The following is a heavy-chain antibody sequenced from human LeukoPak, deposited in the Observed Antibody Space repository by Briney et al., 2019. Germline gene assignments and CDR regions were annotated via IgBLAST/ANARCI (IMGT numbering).Heavy chain of an antibody. D-gene: IGHD3-22*01. Sequence: GRSLRLSCVDSGFTFSSYGMHWVRQAPGKGLEWVAHISYDGSNKLYGDSVNGRFIISRDNSKNTLYLQMNSLRTEDTAVYYCARDRFYFDTTGFYVFDYWGQGTLVIVSS. CDR2: ISYDGSNK. CDR3: ARDRFYFDTTGFYVFDY. J-gene: IGHJ4*02. V-gene: IGHV3-30*03. CDR1: GFTFSSYG.